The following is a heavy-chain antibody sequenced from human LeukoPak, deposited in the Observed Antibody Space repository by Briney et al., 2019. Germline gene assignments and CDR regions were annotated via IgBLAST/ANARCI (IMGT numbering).Heavy chain of an antibody. V-gene: IGHV1-69*02. J-gene: IGHJ4*02. CDR3: ARPRTYSSSYDY. CDR2: IIPILGIA. D-gene: IGHD6-13*01. Sequence: SVKVSCKASGYTFTGYYMHWVRQAPGQGLEWMGRIIPILGIANYAQKFQGRVTITADKSTSTAYMELSSLRSEDTAVYYCARPRTYSSSYDYWGQGTLVTVSS. CDR1: GYTFTGYY.